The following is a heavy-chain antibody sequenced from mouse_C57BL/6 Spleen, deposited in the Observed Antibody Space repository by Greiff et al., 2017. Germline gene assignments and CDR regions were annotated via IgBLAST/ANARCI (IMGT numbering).Heavy chain of an antibody. CDR3: ARWGITTVVAPFDY. Sequence: EVQLQQSGPELVKPGASVKISCKASGYSFTDYNMTWVKQSNGKSLEWIGVINPNYGTTSYNQKFKGKATLTVDQSSSTAYMQLNSLTSEDSAVYYCARWGITTVVAPFDYWGQGTTLTVSS. J-gene: IGHJ2*01. D-gene: IGHD1-1*01. CDR2: INPNYGTT. CDR1: GYSFTDYN. V-gene: IGHV1-39*01.